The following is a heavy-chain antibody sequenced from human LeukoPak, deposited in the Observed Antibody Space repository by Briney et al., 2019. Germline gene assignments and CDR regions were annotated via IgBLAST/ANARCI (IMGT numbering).Heavy chain of an antibody. CDR1: GFTFTNFA. CDR2: ISDDGNNK. CDR3: ASVLGGNTYYYDSSGYY. D-gene: IGHD3-22*01. V-gene: IGHV3-30*03. J-gene: IGHJ4*02. Sequence: GGSLRLSCAASGFTFTNFAMHWVRQAPGKGLEWVTVISDDGNNKYFADSVKGRFTISRDNAKNSLYLQMNSLRAEDTAVYYCASVLGGNTYYYDSSGYYWGQGTLVTVSS.